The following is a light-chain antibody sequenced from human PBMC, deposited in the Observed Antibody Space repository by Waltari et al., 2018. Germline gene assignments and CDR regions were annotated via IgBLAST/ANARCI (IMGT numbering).Light chain of an antibody. CDR2: WAS. CDR3: QQFYNPLFI. V-gene: IGKV4-1*01. CDR1: QSVSYNSDNKNF. J-gene: IGKJ3*01. Sequence: DIVMTQSPDPLAVSLGERAPINCKSSQSVSYNSDNKNFLAWYQQKPGQPPKLLIYWASTRASGVPDRFSGSGSGTEFTLTISSVEAEDVAIYYCQQFYNPLFIFGPGTKVDIK.